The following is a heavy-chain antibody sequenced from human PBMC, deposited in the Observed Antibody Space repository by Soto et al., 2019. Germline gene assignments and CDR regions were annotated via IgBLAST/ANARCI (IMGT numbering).Heavy chain of an antibody. Sequence: ASVKVSCKASGYTFTSYYMHWVRQAPGQGLEWMGIINPSGGSTSYAQKFQGRVTMTRDTSTSTVYMELSSLRSEDTAVYYCARVTSVGYCSSTSCEHNWSDPWGQGTLVTVSS. CDR2: INPSGGST. V-gene: IGHV1-46*03. CDR1: GYTFTSYY. CDR3: ARVTSVGYCSSTSCEHNWSDP. J-gene: IGHJ5*02. D-gene: IGHD2-2*01.